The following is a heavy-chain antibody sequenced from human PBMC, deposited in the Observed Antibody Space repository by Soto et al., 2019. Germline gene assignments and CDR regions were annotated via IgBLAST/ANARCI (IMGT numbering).Heavy chain of an antibody. CDR3: TTHLYDILTGYHPHDAFDI. Sequence: GGSLRLSCAASGFTFSNAWMSWVRQAPGKGLEWVGRIKSKTDGGTTDYAAPVKGRFTISRDDSKNTLYLQMNSLKTEDTAVYYCTTHLYDILTGYHPHDAFDIWGQGTMVTVSS. CDR2: IKSKTDGGTT. CDR1: GFTFSNAW. V-gene: IGHV3-15*01. D-gene: IGHD3-9*01. J-gene: IGHJ3*02.